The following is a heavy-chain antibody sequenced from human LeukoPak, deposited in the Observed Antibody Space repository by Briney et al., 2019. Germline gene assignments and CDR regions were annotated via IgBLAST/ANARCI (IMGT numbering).Heavy chain of an antibody. Sequence: GGSLRLSCAASGFTFSSYGMHWVRQAPGKELEWVAVISYDGSNKYYADSVKGRFTISRDNSKNTLYLQMNSLRAEDTAVYYCAKDVHLWPIDYWGQGTLVTVSS. CDR2: ISYDGSNK. V-gene: IGHV3-30*18. CDR1: GFTFSSYG. J-gene: IGHJ4*02. CDR3: AKDVHLWPIDY. D-gene: IGHD3-3*02.